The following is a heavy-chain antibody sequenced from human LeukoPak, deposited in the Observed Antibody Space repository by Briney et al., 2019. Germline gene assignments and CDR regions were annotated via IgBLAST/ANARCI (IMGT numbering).Heavy chain of an antibody. CDR3: ARPGSASGYWVH. D-gene: IGHD3-3*01. Sequence: GGSLRLSCAASGFSFSNNYLSWVRQPPGKGLEWVSVIHSGGRTKYADSVRDRFTISRDTAKSTVYLQMNSLRVDDTAAYYCARPGSASGYWVHWGQGTLVTVSS. V-gene: IGHV3-66*01. J-gene: IGHJ4*02. CDR2: IHSGGRT. CDR1: GFSFSNNY.